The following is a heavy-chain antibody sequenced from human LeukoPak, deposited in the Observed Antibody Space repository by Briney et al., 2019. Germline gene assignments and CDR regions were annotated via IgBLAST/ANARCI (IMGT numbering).Heavy chain of an antibody. D-gene: IGHD2-15*01. CDR2: IYHSGST. Sequence: SETLSLTRAVSGSSISSGYYWGWIRQPPGRGREWIGNIYHSGSTYYNPSLKSRVTISVDTSKNQFSLKLSSVTAADTAVFYCARHASRWTYFDYWGQGALVTISS. CDR3: ARHASRWTYFDY. V-gene: IGHV4-38-2*01. J-gene: IGHJ4*02. CDR1: GSSISSGYY.